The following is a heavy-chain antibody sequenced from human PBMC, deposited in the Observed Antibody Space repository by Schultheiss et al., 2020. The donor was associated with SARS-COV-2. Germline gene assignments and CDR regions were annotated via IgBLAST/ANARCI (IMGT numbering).Heavy chain of an antibody. J-gene: IGHJ4*02. CDR3: ARLYCSSTSCYSDY. CDR1: GGSISNYY. Sequence: SQTLSLTCSVSGGSISNYYWTWIRQPPGKGLEWIAYIHNSGSTNYNPSLKSRVTISVDTSKNQFSLKLSSVTAADTAVYYCARLYCSSTSCYSDYWGQGTLVTVSS. CDR2: IHNSGST. V-gene: IGHV4-59*01. D-gene: IGHD2-2*01.